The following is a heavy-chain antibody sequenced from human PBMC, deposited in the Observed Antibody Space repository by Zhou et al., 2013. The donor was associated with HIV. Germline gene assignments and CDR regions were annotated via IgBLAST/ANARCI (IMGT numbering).Heavy chain of an antibody. J-gene: IGHJ4*02. CDR2: IIPIFDSP. V-gene: IGHV1-69*15. D-gene: IGHD3-22*01. CDR3: AIDDHSGYQDN. CDR1: EGSVSTYA. Sequence: QFQLVQSGAEVKKPGSSVKVSCKTSEGSVSTYAFSWVRQAPGQGLEWMGRIIPIFDSPNYAQKFQDRVTIIADESTNTVYMELSGLRSEDTAVYYCAIDDHSGYQDNWGQGTLVTVSS.